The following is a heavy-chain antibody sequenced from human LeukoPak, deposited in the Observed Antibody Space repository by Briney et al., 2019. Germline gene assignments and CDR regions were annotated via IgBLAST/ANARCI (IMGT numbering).Heavy chain of an antibody. D-gene: IGHD3-9*01. CDR3: AFLRYFDWLLS. CDR2: ISSVGSST. V-gene: IGHV3-11*04. CDR1: GFTFSGDY. J-gene: IGHJ5*02. Sequence: PGGSLRLSCAASGFTFSGDYMSWIRQAPGKGLEWVSYISSVGSSTVYADSVKGRFTISRDNAKNSLYLQMNSLRAEDTAVYYCAFLRYFDWLLSWGQGTLVTVSS.